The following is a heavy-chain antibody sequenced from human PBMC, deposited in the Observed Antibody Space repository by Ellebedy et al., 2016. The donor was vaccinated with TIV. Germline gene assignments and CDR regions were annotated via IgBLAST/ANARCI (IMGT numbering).Heavy chain of an antibody. Sequence: ASVKVSCXASGYTFTSYYMHWVRQAPGQGLEWMGIINPSGGSTSYAQKFQGRVTMTRDTSTSTVYMELSSLRSEDTAVYYCARDGDGYNYYYYYGMDVWGQGTTVTVSS. CDR1: GYTFTSYY. J-gene: IGHJ6*02. V-gene: IGHV1-46*01. D-gene: IGHD5-24*01. CDR2: INPSGGST. CDR3: ARDGDGYNYYYYYGMDV.